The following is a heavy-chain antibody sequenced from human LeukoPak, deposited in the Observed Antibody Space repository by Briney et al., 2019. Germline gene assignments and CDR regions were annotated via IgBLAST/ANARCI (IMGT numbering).Heavy chain of an antibody. D-gene: IGHD3-9*01. CDR1: GYTFTSYG. V-gene: IGHV1-18*01. J-gene: IGHJ4*02. CDR3: ARGGSAYYDILKVVAAIGDY. Sequence: ASVKVSCKASGYTFTSYGISWVRQAPGQGLEWRGWISAYNGNTNYAQKLQGRVTMTTDTSTSTAYMELRSLRSDDTAVYYCARGGSAYYDILKVVAAIGDYWGQGTLVTVSS. CDR2: ISAYNGNT.